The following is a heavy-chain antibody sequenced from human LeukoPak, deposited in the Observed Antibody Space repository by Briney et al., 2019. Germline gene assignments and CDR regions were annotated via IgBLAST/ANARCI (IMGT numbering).Heavy chain of an antibody. CDR3: ARDNATTGSDY. J-gene: IGHJ4*02. D-gene: IGHD4-11*01. CDR1: GYTFTSYY. CDR2: VNPGGSST. V-gene: IGHV1-46*01. Sequence: ASVKVSCKASGYTFTSYYVHWVRQAPGQGLEWMGRVNPGGSSTTYARRFQGRVTMTRDMSTSTVYMELSSLRSEDTGVYYCARDNATTGSDYWGQGTLVTVSS.